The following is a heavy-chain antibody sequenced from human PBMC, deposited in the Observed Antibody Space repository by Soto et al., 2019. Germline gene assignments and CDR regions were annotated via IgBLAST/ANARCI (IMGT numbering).Heavy chain of an antibody. CDR1: GVSIGSHDW. CDR3: ATRDTGRVY. V-gene: IGHV4-4*02. Sequence: QVQLQESGPGLVKPSGTLSLTCAVSGVSIGSHDWWTWVRQPPGKGLEWIGESHQSGITNYNSSLESRVTISLDKSKNHFSLQLSSVTVADTAVYYCATRDTGRVYWGQGTLVTVSS. CDR2: SHQSGIT. D-gene: IGHD5-18*01. J-gene: IGHJ4*02.